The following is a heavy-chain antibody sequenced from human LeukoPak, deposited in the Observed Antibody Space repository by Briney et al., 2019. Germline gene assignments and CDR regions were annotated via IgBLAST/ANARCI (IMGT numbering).Heavy chain of an antibody. CDR1: GFTFDDYA. D-gene: IGHD3-22*01. V-gene: IGHV3-43*02. CDR2: ISGDGGST. CDR3: AKVLGYYDSSGYYQEGGFDY. J-gene: IGHJ4*02. Sequence: PGGSLILSCAASGFTFDDYAMHWVRQAPGKGLEWVSLISGDGGSTYYADSVKGRFTISRDNSKNSLYLQMNSLRTEDTDLYYCAKVLGYYDSSGYYQEGGFDYWGQGTLVTVSS.